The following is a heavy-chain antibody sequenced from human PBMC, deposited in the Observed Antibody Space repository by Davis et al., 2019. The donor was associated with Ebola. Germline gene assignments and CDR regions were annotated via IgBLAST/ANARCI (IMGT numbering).Heavy chain of an antibody. V-gene: IGHV1-18*01. CDR1: GYTFTSYA. Sequence: ASVKVSCKASGYTFTSYAMHWVRQAPGQRLEWMGWISAYNGNTNYAQKLQGRVTMTTDTSTSTAYMELRSLRSDDTAVYYCARGGGYLVFYYYYGMDVWGQGTTVTVSS. J-gene: IGHJ6*02. CDR2: ISAYNGNT. CDR3: ARGGGYLVFYYYYGMDV. D-gene: IGHD3-10*01.